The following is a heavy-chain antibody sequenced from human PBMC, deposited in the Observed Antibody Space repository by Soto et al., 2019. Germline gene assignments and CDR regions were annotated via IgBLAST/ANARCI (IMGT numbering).Heavy chain of an antibody. J-gene: IGHJ4*02. D-gene: IGHD3-16*02. CDR1: GYTFTGYY. Sequence: ASVKVSCKASGYTFTGYYMHWVRQAPGQGLEWMGWINPNSGGTNYAQKYQGWVTMTRDTSISTAYMELSRLRSDDTAVYYCARSLSSMITFGGVIVPYYFDYWGQGTLVTVSS. V-gene: IGHV1-2*04. CDR2: INPNSGGT. CDR3: ARSLSSMITFGGVIVPYYFDY.